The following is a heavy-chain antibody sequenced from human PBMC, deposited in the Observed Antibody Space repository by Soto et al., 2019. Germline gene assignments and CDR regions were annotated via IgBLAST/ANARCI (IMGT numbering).Heavy chain of an antibody. CDR1: GGSTSSDSYY. J-gene: IGHJ5*02. V-gene: IGHV4-39*01. Sequence: SETLSLTCTVSGGSTSSDSYYWGWIRQSPEKGLEWIASISYSGSTYYNPTLKSRLIISVDTSKSQFSLKLSSVTAADTAVYYCARQGSSSWYVGTWFDPWGQGTLVTVSS. CDR3: ARQGSSSWYVGTWFDP. D-gene: IGHD6-13*01. CDR2: ISYSGST.